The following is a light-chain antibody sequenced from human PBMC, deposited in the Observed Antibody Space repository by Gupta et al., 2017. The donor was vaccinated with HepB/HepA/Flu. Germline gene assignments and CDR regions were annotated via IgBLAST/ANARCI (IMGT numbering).Light chain of an antibody. V-gene: IGKV3-20*01. Sequence: DIVLTQSPGTLSLSPGEGATLSCRANETINNNYLAWHQQKPGLAPRLLIYGASGRATGIPDRFSGSGSGTDFTLTITRLEPEDFAMYYCQQYGSSPQTFGQGTKLEI. CDR3: QQYGSSPQT. CDR2: GAS. J-gene: IGKJ2*01. CDR1: ETINNNY.